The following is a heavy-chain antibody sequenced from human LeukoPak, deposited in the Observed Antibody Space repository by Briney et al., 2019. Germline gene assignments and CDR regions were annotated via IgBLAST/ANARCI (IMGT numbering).Heavy chain of an antibody. V-gene: IGHV4-59*01. J-gene: IGHJ6*03. D-gene: IGHD3-16*01. Sequence: SETLSLTCTVSGGSISSYYWSWIRQPPGKGLEWIGDIYYSGYTNYNPSLKSRVTISVDTSKNQFSLKVSSVTAADTAVYYCARETSQKGAHYMDVWGKGTTVTISS. CDR2: IYYSGYT. CDR1: GGSISSYY. CDR3: ARETSQKGAHYMDV.